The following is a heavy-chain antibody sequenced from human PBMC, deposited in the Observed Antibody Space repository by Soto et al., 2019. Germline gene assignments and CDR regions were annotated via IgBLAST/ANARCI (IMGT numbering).Heavy chain of an antibody. J-gene: IGHJ4*02. CDR1: GFTFSTYW. Sequence: GGSLRLSCAASGFTFSTYWMGWVRQAPGKGLEWVANINQGGSEKYYVDSVKGRFTISRDNAKNSLYLQMHSLGAEDTALYYCARTRGSSDYSPFDYSGQGPLVTVYS. D-gene: IGHD4-17*01. V-gene: IGHV3-7*03. CDR2: INQGGSEK. CDR3: ARTRGSSDYSPFDY.